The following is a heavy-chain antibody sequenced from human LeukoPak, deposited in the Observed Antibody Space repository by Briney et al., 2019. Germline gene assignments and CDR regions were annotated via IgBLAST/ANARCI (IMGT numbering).Heavy chain of an antibody. CDR3: AKEITTFDFYGMDV. Sequence: GRSLRLSCSASGFTFGSYGMHWVRQAPGKGLEWVAVISYDGSNKYYADSVKGRFTISRDNSKNTLYLQMNSLRAEDTAVYYCAKEITTFDFYGMDVWGQGTTVTVSS. D-gene: IGHD3-10*02. J-gene: IGHJ6*02. CDR1: GFTFGSYG. CDR2: ISYDGSNK. V-gene: IGHV3-30*18.